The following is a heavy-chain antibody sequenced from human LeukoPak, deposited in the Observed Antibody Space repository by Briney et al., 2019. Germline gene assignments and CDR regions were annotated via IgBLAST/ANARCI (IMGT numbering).Heavy chain of an antibody. CDR3: ARSATEFVVVPAAIPSDY. D-gene: IGHD2-2*01. V-gene: IGHV1-18*01. CDR1: GGTFSSYA. Sequence: ASVKVSCKASGGTFSSYAINWVRQAPGQGLEWMGWISTYNGDTNYAQTLQGRVTLTTDISTSTAYMELRSLRSDDTAVYYCARSATEFVVVPAAIPSDYWGQGTLVTVSS. J-gene: IGHJ4*02. CDR2: ISTYNGDT.